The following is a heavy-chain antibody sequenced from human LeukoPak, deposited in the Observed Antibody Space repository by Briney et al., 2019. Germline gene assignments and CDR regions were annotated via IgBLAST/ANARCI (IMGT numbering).Heavy chain of an antibody. V-gene: IGHV4-59*01. CDR2: IYYSVST. Sequence: SETLSLTCTISGDSTNTFFWSWIRQPPGKGLEWIGYIYYSVSTNYNPSLKSRVTISVDTSKNQFSLKLSSVTAADTAVYYCARVQGGNSGNYFDYWGQGTLVTVSS. D-gene: IGHD4-23*01. CDR1: GDSTNTFF. CDR3: ARVQGGNSGNYFDY. J-gene: IGHJ4*02.